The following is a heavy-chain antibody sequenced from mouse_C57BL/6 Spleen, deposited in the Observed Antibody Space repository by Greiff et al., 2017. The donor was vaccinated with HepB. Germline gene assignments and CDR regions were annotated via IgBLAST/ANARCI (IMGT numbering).Heavy chain of an antibody. J-gene: IGHJ2*01. CDR1: GLTFTDYY. CDR2: IRNKANGYTT. D-gene: IGHD2-4*01. V-gene: IGHV7-3*01. CDR3: ARSYDYGRYFDY. Sequence: EVQLVESGGGLVQPGGSLSLSCAASGLTFTDYYMSWVRQPPGKALEWLGFIRNKANGYTTEYSASVKGRFTISRDNSQSILYLQMNALRAEDSATYYCARSYDYGRYFDYWGQGTTLTVSS.